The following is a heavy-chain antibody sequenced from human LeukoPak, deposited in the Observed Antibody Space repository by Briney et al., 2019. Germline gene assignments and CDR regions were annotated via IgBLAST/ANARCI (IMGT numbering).Heavy chain of an antibody. CDR3: ASPFEAAEYNWFDP. CDR1: GFTFSSYS. CDR2: ISSSSSTI. J-gene: IGHJ5*02. D-gene: IGHD6-25*01. Sequence: GGSLRLSCAASGFTFSSYSMNWVRQAPGKGLEWVSYISSSSSTIYYADSVKGRFTISRDNAKNSLYLQMNSLRDEDTAVYYCASPFEAAEYNWFDPRGQGTLVTVSS. V-gene: IGHV3-48*02.